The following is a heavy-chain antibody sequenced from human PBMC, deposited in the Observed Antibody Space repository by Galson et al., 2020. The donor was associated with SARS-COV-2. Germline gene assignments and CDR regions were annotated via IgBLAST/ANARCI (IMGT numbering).Heavy chain of an antibody. J-gene: IGHJ6*03. Sequence: SETLSLTCAVSGGSISSSNWWSWVRQPPGKGLEWIGEIYHSGRTNYNPSLKSRVTISVDKSKNQFSLKLSSVTAADTAVYYCARGGSSIAARRGYYYYMDVWGKGTTVTVSS. CDR2: IYHSGRT. V-gene: IGHV4-4*02. D-gene: IGHD6-6*01. CDR1: GGSISSSNW. CDR3: ARGGSSIAARRGYYYYMDV.